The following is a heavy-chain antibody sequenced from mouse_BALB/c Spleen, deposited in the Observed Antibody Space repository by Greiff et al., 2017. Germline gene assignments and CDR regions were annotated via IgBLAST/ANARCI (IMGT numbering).Heavy chain of an antibody. Sequence: EVQLVESGPGLVKPSQSLSLTCSVTGYSITSGYYWNWIRQFPGNKLEWMGYISYDGSNNYNPSLKNRISITRDTSKNQFFLKLNSVTTEDTATYYCARYHYAMDYWGQGTSVTVSS. CDR2: ISYDGSN. CDR1: GYSITSGYY. V-gene: IGHV3-6*02. D-gene: IGHD5-1*01. J-gene: IGHJ4*01. CDR3: ARYHYAMDY.